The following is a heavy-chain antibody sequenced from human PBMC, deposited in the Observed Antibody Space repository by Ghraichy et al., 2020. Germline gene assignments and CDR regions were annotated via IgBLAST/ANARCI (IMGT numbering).Heavy chain of an antibody. CDR1: GFTFSRYT. CDR2: VRSNSAYI. CDR3: ARDAGMGSSATGWFDP. V-gene: IGHV3-21*01. J-gene: IGHJ5*02. D-gene: IGHD6-25*01. Sequence: GGSLRLSCAASGFTFSRYTMSWVRQAPGKGLEWVSTVRSNSAYIYYADSVKGRFTISRDNAKNSVYLQMSGLRADDTAVYYCARDAGMGSSATGWFDPWGQGTRVNVSS.